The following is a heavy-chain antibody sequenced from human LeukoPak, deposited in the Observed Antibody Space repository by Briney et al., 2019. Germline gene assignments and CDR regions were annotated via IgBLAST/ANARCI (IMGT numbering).Heavy chain of an antibody. CDR3: AKWGSGPYFDY. D-gene: IGHD3-16*01. CDR1: GGSISSSSYY. Sequence: SETLSLTCTVSGGSISSSSYYWGWIRQPPGKGLEWIGSIYYSGSTYYNPSLKSRVTISVDTSKNQFSLKLSSVTAADTAVYYCAKWGSGPYFDYWGQGTLVTVSS. V-gene: IGHV4-39*01. CDR2: IYYSGST. J-gene: IGHJ4*02.